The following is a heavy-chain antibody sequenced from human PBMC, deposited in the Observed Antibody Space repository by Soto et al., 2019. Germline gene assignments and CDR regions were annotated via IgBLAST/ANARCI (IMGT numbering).Heavy chain of an antibody. CDR1: GFTFSRHG. D-gene: IGHD6-13*01. CDR3: AKVDVSTAGSFDY. J-gene: IGHJ4*02. Sequence: WGSLRLSCVASGFTFSRHGFILFRHSPVKGLEWVSTINPSGDSTFYADSVKGRFTISRDNSKNTVYLQMNSLSVGDTAVYLCAKVDVSTAGSFDYWGQGALVTVSS. V-gene: IGHV3-23*01. CDR2: INPSGDST.